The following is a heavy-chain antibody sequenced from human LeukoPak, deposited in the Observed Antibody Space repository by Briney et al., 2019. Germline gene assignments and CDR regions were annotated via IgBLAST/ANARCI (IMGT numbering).Heavy chain of an antibody. Sequence: ASVKVSCKASGYTFTSYGISWVRQAPGQGLEWMGWISTYNGNTEYAQKLQGRVTMTTDTSTSTAYMELRSLRSDDTAVYYCARDTIFGVVIPTSDYWGQGTLVTVSS. D-gene: IGHD3-3*01. V-gene: IGHV1-18*01. CDR2: ISTYNGNT. CDR1: GYTFTSYG. CDR3: ARDTIFGVVIPTSDY. J-gene: IGHJ4*02.